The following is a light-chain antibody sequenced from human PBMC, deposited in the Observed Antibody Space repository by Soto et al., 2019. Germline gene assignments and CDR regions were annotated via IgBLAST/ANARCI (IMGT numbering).Light chain of an antibody. J-gene: IGKJ1*01. CDR1: QSVGYW. CDR3: QQTYSTPWT. V-gene: IGKV1-5*01. Sequence: DIQMTQSPSTLSASVGDRVTITCRASQSVGYWLAWYQQKPGKAPTFLVYDASNLHSGVPARFSGSGSGTEFTLTISSLQPEDFATYYCQQTYSTPWTFGQGTKVDIK. CDR2: DAS.